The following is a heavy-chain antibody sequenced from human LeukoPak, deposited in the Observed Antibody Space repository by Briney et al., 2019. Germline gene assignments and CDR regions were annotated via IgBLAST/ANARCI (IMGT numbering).Heavy chain of an antibody. V-gene: IGHV4-59*08. Sequence: PSETLSLTCTVSGGSISSYYWSWIRQPPGEGLEWIVCIYYSGSTNYIPSLKSRVTISVDTSKNQFSLNLSSVTAADTAVYYCAKSRDGYNLDAFDIWGQGTMVTVSS. CDR2: IYYSGST. J-gene: IGHJ3*02. D-gene: IGHD5-24*01. CDR1: GGSISSYY. CDR3: AKSRDGYNLDAFDI.